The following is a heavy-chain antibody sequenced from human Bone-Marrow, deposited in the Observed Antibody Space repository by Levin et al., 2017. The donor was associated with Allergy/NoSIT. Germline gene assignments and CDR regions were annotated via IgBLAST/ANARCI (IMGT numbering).Heavy chain of an antibody. Sequence: PSETLSLTCAVSGVSVSSDNWWTWVRQSPGRGLEWIGEVYYSGNTNYNPSLKSRATISVDRSGNRFSLKLKSVTAADTAIYFCARDLSRRYNWNDEAFDVWGQGTMVIVSS. D-gene: IGHD1-1*01. CDR2: VYYSGNT. CDR3: ARDLSRRYNWNDEAFDV. CDR1: GVSVSSDNW. J-gene: IGHJ3*01. V-gene: IGHV4-4*02.